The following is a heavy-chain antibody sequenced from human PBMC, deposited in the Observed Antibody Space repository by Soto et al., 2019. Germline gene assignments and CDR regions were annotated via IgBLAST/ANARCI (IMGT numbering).Heavy chain of an antibody. J-gene: IGHJ4*02. D-gene: IGHD3-9*01. Sequence: GSLRLSCAASGFTFSSYDMHWVRQATGKGLEWVSAIGTAGDTYYPGSVKGRFTISRENAKNSLYLQMNSLRAGDTAVYYCAREKVDILTGYYYFDYWGQGTLVPSPQ. CDR3: AREKVDILTGYYYFDY. V-gene: IGHV3-13*04. CDR2: IGTAGDT. CDR1: GFTFSSYD.